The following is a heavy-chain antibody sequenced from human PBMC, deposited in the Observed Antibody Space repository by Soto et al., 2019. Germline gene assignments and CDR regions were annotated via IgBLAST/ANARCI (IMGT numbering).Heavy chain of an antibody. D-gene: IGHD6-13*01. CDR2: ISGSDGST. CDR1: GFTFSSYA. CDR3: ARRSSSWYFDY. V-gene: IGHV3-23*01. Sequence: EVQLLESGGGLVQPGGSLRLSCAASGFTFSSYAMNWVRQAPGKGLECVSVISGSDGSTYYADSVKGRFTISRDNSKSTLNLQMNSLRAEDTAVYYCARRSSSWYFDYWGQGTLVTVSS. J-gene: IGHJ4*02.